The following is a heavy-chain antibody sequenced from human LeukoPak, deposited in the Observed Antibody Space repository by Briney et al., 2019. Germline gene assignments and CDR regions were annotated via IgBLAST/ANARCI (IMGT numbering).Heavy chain of an antibody. Sequence: GGSLRLSCAASGFTFCNYAMMWVPQAPGKGLEWVSIIGCTRYNTLYAVSVRGRFTISRDHSKSTLYLQMNSLRAEDTAVYYCAKQGESKTQNFDYWGQGTLVTVSS. V-gene: IGHV3-23*01. CDR2: IGCTRYNT. CDR3: AKQGESKTQNFDY. CDR1: GFTFCNYA. D-gene: IGHD4-11*01. J-gene: IGHJ4*02.